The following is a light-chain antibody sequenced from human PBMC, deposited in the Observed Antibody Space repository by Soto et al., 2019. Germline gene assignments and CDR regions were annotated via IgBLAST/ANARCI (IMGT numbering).Light chain of an antibody. CDR2: GAS. Sequence: EIVMTQSPATLSVSPGERATLSCRASQSVSSNLAWYQQIPGQAPRLLIYGASTRATGIPARFSGSASGTEFTLTISSLQSEDFAVYYCQQYNNWPPLTFGGGTKVEIK. CDR1: QSVSSN. J-gene: IGKJ4*01. V-gene: IGKV3-15*01. CDR3: QQYNNWPPLT.